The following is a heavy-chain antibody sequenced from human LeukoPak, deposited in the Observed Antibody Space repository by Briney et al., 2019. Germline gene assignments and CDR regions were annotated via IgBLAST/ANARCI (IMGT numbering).Heavy chain of an antibody. D-gene: IGHD3-9*01. Sequence: GGSLRLSCAASGFTFSSYGMHWVRQAPGKGLEWVAVIWYDGSNKYYADSVKDRFPISRDNSKNTPYLHMNSLRAEDTAVYYCARDVRYFDWFDPKGDFDYWGQGTLVTVSS. CDR2: IWYDGSNK. V-gene: IGHV3-33*01. CDR3: ARDVRYFDWFDPKGDFDY. J-gene: IGHJ4*02. CDR1: GFTFSSYG.